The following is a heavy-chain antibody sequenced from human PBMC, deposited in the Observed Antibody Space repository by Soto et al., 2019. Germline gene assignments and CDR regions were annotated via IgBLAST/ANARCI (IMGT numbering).Heavy chain of an antibody. J-gene: IGHJ4*02. CDR2: IYYSGST. V-gene: IGHV4-30-4*01. Sequence: SETLSLTCTVSGGSISSGDHSCSWIRQPPGKGLEWIGYIYYSGSTYYNPSLKSRVTISVDTSKNQYSLRLSSVTAADPDVYYCAREGFXXXSPFXXWXXGTXVTVSS. CDR3: AREGFXXXSPFXX. CDR1: GGSISSGDHS.